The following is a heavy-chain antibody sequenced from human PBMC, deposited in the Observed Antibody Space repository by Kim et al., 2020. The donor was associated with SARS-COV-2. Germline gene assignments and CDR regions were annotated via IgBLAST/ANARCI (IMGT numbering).Heavy chain of an antibody. Sequence: GGSLRLSCAASGFTFSSYAMSWVRQAPGKGLEWVSAISGSGGSTYYADSVKGRFSISRDNSKNTLYLQMNSLRAEDTAVYYCAKDNYYGSGTDDYWGQGTLVTVSS. CDR3: AKDNYYGSGTDDY. CDR1: GFTFSSYA. V-gene: IGHV3-23*01. D-gene: IGHD3-10*01. J-gene: IGHJ4*02. CDR2: ISGSGGST.